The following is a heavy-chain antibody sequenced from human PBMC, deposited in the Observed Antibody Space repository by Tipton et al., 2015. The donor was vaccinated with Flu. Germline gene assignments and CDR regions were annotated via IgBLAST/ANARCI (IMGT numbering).Heavy chain of an antibody. CDR3: ATSPRYCSSTTCYGWFDT. Sequence: QMQLVQSGAEVKKPGSSVTVSCKASGGTFNSHAISWVRQAPGQGLEWMGGIIAMFGTGNYAQKFQGRATITADESTNTAYMELSSLRSEDTAVYYCATSPRYCSSTTCYGWFDTWGQGALVTVSS. J-gene: IGHJ5*02. CDR1: GGTFNSHA. D-gene: IGHD2-2*01. V-gene: IGHV1-69*01. CDR2: IIAMFGTG.